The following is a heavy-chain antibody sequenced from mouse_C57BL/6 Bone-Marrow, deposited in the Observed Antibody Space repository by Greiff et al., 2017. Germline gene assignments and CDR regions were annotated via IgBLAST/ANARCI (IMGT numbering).Heavy chain of an antibody. D-gene: IGHD1-1*01. V-gene: IGHV10-3*01. J-gene: IGHJ3*01. CDR3: VRDESTTTPFAY. Sequence: EVQLVESGGGLVQPKGSLKLSCAASGFTFNTYAMHWVRQAPGKGLEWVARIRSKSSNYATYYADSVKDRFTISRDDSQSKLYLQMNNLKTEDTAMYYCVRDESTTTPFAYWGQGTLVTVSA. CDR1: GFTFNTYA. CDR2: IRSKSSNYAT.